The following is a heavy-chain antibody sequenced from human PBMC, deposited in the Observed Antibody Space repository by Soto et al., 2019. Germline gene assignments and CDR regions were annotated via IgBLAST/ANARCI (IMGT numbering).Heavy chain of an antibody. CDR3: AREDYYDSSGLGAFDI. CDR1: GFTVSSNY. V-gene: IGHV3-66*01. CDR2: IYSGGST. Sequence: PGGSLRLSCAASGFTVSSNYMSWVRQAPGKGLEWVSVIYSGGSTYYADSVKGRFTISRDNSKNTLYLQMNSLRAEDTAVYYCAREDYYDSSGLGAFDIWGQGTMVTVSS. J-gene: IGHJ3*02. D-gene: IGHD3-22*01.